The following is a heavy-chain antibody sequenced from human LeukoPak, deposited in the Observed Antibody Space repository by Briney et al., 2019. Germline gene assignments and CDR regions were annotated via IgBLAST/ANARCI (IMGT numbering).Heavy chain of an antibody. D-gene: IGHD3-22*01. J-gene: IGHJ4*02. CDR1: GGSISSSSYY. V-gene: IGHV4-39*07. CDR2: IYYSGST. Sequence: SETLSLTCTVSGGSISSSSYYWGWIRQPPGKGLEWIGSIYYSGSTYYNPSLKSRVTISVDTSKNQFSLKLSSVTAADTAVYYCASTSTYYYDSSGFADPGRFDYWGQGTLVTVSS. CDR3: ASTSTYYYDSSGFADPGRFDY.